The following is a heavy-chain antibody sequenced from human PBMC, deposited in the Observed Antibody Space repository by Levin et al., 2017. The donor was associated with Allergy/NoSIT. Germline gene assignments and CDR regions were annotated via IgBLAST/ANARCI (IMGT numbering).Heavy chain of an antibody. Sequence: GESLKISCKGSEYSFSSYWIAWVRQMPGKGLEWMGIIYPGDSDTRYSPSFQVHVTISADKSIDTAYLQWDSLEASDTAIYYCARLATGTTSPFPFDYWGQGTLVTVSS. D-gene: IGHD1-1*01. V-gene: IGHV5-51*01. CDR3: ARLATGTTSPFPFDY. J-gene: IGHJ4*02. CDR2: IYPGDSDT. CDR1: EYSFSSYW.